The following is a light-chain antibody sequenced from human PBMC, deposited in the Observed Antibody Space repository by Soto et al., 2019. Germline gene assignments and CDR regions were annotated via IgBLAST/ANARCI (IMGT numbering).Light chain of an antibody. CDR2: DVS. J-gene: IGLJ3*02. Sequence: QSALTQPASVSGSPGQSITISCTGTSSDVGGYNYVSWYQQHPGKAPKLMIYDVSNRPSGVSNRFSGSKSGNTASLNISGLQAEDEADYYCGSYTSSTTRVFGGGTKLTV. V-gene: IGLV2-14*01. CDR1: SSDVGGYNY. CDR3: GSYTSSTTRV.